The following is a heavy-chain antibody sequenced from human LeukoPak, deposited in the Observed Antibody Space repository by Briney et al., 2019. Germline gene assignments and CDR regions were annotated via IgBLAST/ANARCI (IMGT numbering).Heavy chain of an antibody. J-gene: IGHJ4*02. CDR2: IYPGDSDT. D-gene: IGHD6-13*01. CDR1: GYSFTSYW. CDR3: AGYSSSWAPNDY. V-gene: IGHV5-51*01. Sequence: GASLKISCKGSGYSFTSYWIGWVRQMPGKGLEWMGIIYPGDSDTRYSPSFQSQVTISADKSNNTAYLQWSSPTASDTAMYYCAGYSSSWAPNDYWGQGTLVTVSS.